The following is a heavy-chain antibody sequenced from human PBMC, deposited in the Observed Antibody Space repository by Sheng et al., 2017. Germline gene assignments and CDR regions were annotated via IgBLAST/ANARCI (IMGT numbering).Heavy chain of an antibody. CDR2: IYQSVST. CDR3: ARLYGSGSYGWYFDL. J-gene: IGHJ2*01. CDR1: GYSISSGHY. V-gene: IGHV4-38-2*02. D-gene: IGHD3-10*01. Sequence: QVQLQESGPGLVKPSETLSLTCTVSGYSISSGHYWGWIRQSPGKGLEWIGSIYQSVSTYYNPSLKGRVTISVDTSENQFSLKLRSVTVRRPRPWYYCARLYGSGSYGWYFDLWGRGTLVTCLL.